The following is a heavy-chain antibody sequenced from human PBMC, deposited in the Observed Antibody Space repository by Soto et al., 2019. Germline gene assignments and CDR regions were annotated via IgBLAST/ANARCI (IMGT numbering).Heavy chain of an antibody. CDR1: GYSISSGYY. J-gene: IGHJ4*02. Sequence: PSETLSLTCGVSGYSISSGYYWGWIRQPPGKGLQWIGQIYHSGTTYYNPSLKSRVTISVDTSKNQFSLKLSSVTAADTAAYYCATFWGGGIYSQVDSWGQGTLVTVSS. CDR2: IYHSGTT. D-gene: IGHD3-16*01. V-gene: IGHV4-38-2*01. CDR3: ATFWGGGIYSQVDS.